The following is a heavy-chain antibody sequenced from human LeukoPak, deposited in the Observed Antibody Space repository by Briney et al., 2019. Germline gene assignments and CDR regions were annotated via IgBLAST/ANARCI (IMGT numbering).Heavy chain of an antibody. Sequence: GGSLRLSCAASGFTFNDYYMSWIRQAPGKGLEWVSYISSSGSTIYYADSVKGRFTISRDNAKNSLYLQMNSLRAEDTAVYYCARPRESGSYSPPPDYWGQGTLVTVSS. CDR3: ARPRESGSYSPPPDY. CDR1: GFTFNDYY. J-gene: IGHJ4*02. V-gene: IGHV3-11*01. D-gene: IGHD1-26*01. CDR2: ISSSGSTI.